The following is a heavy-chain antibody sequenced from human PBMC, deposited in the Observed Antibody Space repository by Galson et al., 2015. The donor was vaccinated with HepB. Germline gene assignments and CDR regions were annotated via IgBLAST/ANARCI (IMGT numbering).Heavy chain of an antibody. CDR1: GGSFSGYY. D-gene: IGHD5-18*01. Sequence: ETLSLTCAVYGGSFSGYYWSWIRQPPGKGLEWIGEINHSGSTNYNPSLKSRVTISVDTSKNQFSLKLRSDDTAVYYCARGDTAMEQGYGMDVWGQGTTVTVSS. V-gene: IGHV4-34*01. J-gene: IGHJ6*02. CDR2: INHSGST. CDR3: ARGDTAMEQGYGMDV.